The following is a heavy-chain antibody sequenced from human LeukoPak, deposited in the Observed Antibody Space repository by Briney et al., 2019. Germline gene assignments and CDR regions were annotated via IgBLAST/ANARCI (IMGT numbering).Heavy chain of an antibody. J-gene: IGHJ4*02. CDR3: ARGGAYFDY. CDR2: INPRSGGT. CDR1: GYAFSGYY. D-gene: IGHD4/OR15-4a*01. V-gene: IGHV1-2*04. Sequence: GASVKVSCKASGYAFSGYYMHWVRQAPGQGLEWMGWINPRSGGTNYAQNFQDWVTMTRDTSTNTVYMEVSRLRSDDMAVYYCARGGAYFDYWGQGTLVTVSS.